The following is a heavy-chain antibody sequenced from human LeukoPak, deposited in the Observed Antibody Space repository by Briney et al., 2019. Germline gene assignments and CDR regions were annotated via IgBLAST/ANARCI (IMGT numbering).Heavy chain of an antibody. V-gene: IGHV1-8*01. J-gene: IGHJ5*02. CDR1: GYTFTSYD. CDR3: ARVPPVAVSWFDP. D-gene: IGHD6-19*01. Sequence: ASVKVSCKASGYTFTSYDINWVRQATGQGLEWMGWMNPNSGNTGYAQKFQGRVTMTRNTSISTAYMELSSLRSEDTAVYYCARVPPVAVSWFDPWGQGTLVTVSS. CDR2: MNPNSGNT.